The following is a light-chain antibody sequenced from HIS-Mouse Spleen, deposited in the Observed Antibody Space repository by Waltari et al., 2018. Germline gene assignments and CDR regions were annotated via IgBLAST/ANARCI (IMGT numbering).Light chain of an antibody. J-gene: IGLJ2*01. CDR1: SRDVGGYNY. Sequence: QSALTQPASVSGSPGQSITISCTGTSRDVGGYNYVPWYQQHPGKAPKLMIYEVRNRPSGVSNRFSGSKSGNTASLTISRLQAEDEADYYCSSYTSSSTLVFGGGTKLTVL. V-gene: IGLV2-14*01. CDR2: EVR. CDR3: SSYTSSSTLV.